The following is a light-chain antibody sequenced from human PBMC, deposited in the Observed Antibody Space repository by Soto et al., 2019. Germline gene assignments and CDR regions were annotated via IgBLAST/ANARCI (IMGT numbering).Light chain of an antibody. CDR2: GNS. CDR1: SSNIGAGYD. V-gene: IGLV1-40*01. CDR3: LTYDSSLSGWV. Sequence: QSVLTQPPSVSGAPGQRVTISCTGSSSNIGAGYDVHWYQQLPGTAPKLPIYGNSNRPSGVPDRFSGSMSGTSASLAITGLQAEDEADYFCLTYDSSLSGWVFGGGTKLTVL. J-gene: IGLJ3*02.